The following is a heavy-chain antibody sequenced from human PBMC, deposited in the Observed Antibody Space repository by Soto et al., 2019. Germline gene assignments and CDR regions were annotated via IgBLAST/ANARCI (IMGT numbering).Heavy chain of an antibody. Sequence: SETLSLTCTVSGGSISSYYWSWIRQPPGKGLEWIAFIYYSGSTNYNPSLKSRVTVSVDTSKNQFSLKLSSVTAADTAVYYCARRYCSGGSCYGINAFDIWGQGTMVTVSS. CDR1: GGSISSYY. D-gene: IGHD2-15*01. J-gene: IGHJ3*02. CDR3: ARRYCSGGSCYGINAFDI. CDR2: IYYSGST. V-gene: IGHV4-59*01.